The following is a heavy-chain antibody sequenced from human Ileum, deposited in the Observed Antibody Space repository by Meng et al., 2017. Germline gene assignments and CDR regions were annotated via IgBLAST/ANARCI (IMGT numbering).Heavy chain of an antibody. CDR2: IIPMFDTA. Sequence: QGQLVQAGAEMKKPGSSVKASCKASGGTFTTNTFNWVRLAPGQGLEWLGQIIPMFDTANYAQKFQGRVTLTADKSTRTAFMELSSLRSEDTAVYYCARQYCSSSSCYLIDDWGHGTLVTVSS. V-gene: IGHV1-69*06. D-gene: IGHD2-2*01. CDR3: ARQYCSSSSCYLIDD. CDR1: GGTFTTNT. J-gene: IGHJ4*01.